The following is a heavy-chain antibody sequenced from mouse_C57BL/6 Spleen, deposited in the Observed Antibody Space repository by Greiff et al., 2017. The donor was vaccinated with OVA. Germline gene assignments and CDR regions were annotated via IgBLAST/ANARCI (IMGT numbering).Heavy chain of an antibody. Sequence: QVQLQQSGPGLVQPSQSLSITCTVSGFSLTSYGVHWVRQSPGKGLEWLGVIWRGGSTDYNAAFMSRLSITKDNSKSQVFFKMNSLQADDTAIYYCAKKGGTDYYAMDYWGQGTSVTVSS. J-gene: IGHJ4*01. V-gene: IGHV2-5*01. CDR2: IWRGGST. D-gene: IGHD3-3*01. CDR3: AKKGGTDYYAMDY. CDR1: GFSLTSYG.